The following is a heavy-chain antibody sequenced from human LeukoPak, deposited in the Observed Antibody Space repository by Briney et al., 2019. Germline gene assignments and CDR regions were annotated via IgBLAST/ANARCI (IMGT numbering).Heavy chain of an antibody. D-gene: IGHD3-10*01. CDR1: GYTFTSYY. Sequence: GASVKVSCKASGYTFTSYYMHWVRQAPGQGLEWMGIINPSGGSTSYAQKFQGRVTITADKSTSTAYMELSSLRSEDTAVYYCARATGSGSYQFDYWGQGTLVTVSS. J-gene: IGHJ4*02. CDR3: ARATGSGSYQFDY. CDR2: INPSGGST. V-gene: IGHV1-46*01.